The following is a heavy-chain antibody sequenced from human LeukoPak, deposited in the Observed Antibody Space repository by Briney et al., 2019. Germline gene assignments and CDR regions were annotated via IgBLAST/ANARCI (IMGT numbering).Heavy chain of an antibody. J-gene: IGHJ4*02. V-gene: IGHV3-21*01. CDR3: ARDRLGGLDY. Sequence: PGGSLRLSCAASGFDFSTYAINWVRRAPGKGLEWVSSISTTSTYIFYADSLKGRFTISRDNANNSLYLQMNSLRPEDTAVYYCARDRLGGLDYWGQGTLVTVSS. CDR1: GFDFSTYA. D-gene: IGHD5-12*01. CDR2: ISTTSTYI.